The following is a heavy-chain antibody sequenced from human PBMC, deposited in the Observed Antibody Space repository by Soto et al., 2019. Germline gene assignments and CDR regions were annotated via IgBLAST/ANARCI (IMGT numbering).Heavy chain of an antibody. Sequence: SETLSLTCTVSGGSISSGGYYWSWIRQHPGKGLEWIGYIYYSGSTYYNPSLKSRVTISVDTSKNQFSLKLSSVTAADTAVYYRARGLAARPLRRYYFDYWGQGTLVTVS. CDR1: GGSISSGGYY. V-gene: IGHV4-31*03. D-gene: IGHD6-6*01. J-gene: IGHJ4*02. CDR2: IYYSGST. CDR3: ARGLAARPLRRYYFDY.